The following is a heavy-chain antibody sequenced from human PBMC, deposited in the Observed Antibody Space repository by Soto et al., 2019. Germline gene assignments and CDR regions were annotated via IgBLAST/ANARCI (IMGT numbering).Heavy chain of an antibody. CDR2: INHSGST. CDR1: GGSFSGYY. J-gene: IGHJ6*02. Sequence: SETLSLTCAVYGGSFSGYYWSWIRQPPGKGLEWIGEINHSGSTNYNPSLKSRVTISVDTSKNQFSLKLSSVTAADTAVYYCARGLEVHYGDDVWKKSSSTYGMDVWGQGTTVTIAS. D-gene: IGHD4-17*01. V-gene: IGHV4-34*01. CDR3: ARGLEVHYGDDVWKKSSSTYGMDV.